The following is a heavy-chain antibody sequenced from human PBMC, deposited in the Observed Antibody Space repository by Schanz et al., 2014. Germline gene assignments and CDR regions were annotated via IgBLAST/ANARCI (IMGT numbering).Heavy chain of an antibody. Sequence: QVHLVQSGAEVKKPGSSVKVSCKASGGTFSSDTFSWVRQAPGQGLEWMGRIVPIAGITNYAQRFQGRVTITADKSSDTAYMELRSLRSDDTAHYYCVRVPSRDVSFDLWGRGTLVTVSP. D-gene: IGHD3-16*01. V-gene: IGHV1-69*02. CDR3: VRVPSRDVSFDL. CDR1: GGTFSSDT. CDR2: IVPIAGIT. J-gene: IGHJ2*01.